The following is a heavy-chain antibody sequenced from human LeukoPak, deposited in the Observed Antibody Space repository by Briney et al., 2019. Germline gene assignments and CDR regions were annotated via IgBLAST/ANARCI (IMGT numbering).Heavy chain of an antibody. CDR3: ARVGGYSSSWYTIDYYYYMDV. CDR2: INHSGST. V-gene: IGHV4-34*01. CDR1: GGSFLGYS. D-gene: IGHD6-13*01. Sequence: SETLSLTLAFYGGSFLGYSWTSIRQPPGKGLDWIGEINHSGSTNYNRSVKRGVTISVDTSKNQFSLKLSSVTAADTAVYYCARVGGYSSSWYTIDYYYYMDVWGKGTTVTVSS. J-gene: IGHJ6*03.